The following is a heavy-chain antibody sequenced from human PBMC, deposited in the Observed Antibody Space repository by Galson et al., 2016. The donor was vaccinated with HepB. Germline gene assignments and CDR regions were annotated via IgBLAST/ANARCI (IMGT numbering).Heavy chain of an antibody. V-gene: IGHV3-21*01. Sequence: SLRLSCAASGFTFSSYSMAWIRQPPGKGLERVSSISSSSYIHYEDSVRGRFTISRDITKNSLYLQMNSLRVEDTAVYYCARGWDTSGWNIGYWGQGTLVTVSS. J-gene: IGHJ4*02. CDR1: GFTFSSYS. D-gene: IGHD6-19*01. CDR2: ISSSSYI. CDR3: ARGWDTSGWNIGY.